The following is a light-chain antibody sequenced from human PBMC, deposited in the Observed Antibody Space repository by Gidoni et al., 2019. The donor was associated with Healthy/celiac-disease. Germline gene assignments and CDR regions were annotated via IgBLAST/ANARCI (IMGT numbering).Light chain of an antibody. J-gene: IGKJ4*01. Sequence: EIVLPQSPATLSLSPGERSTLSCSASQSVSSYLAWYQQKPGQAPRLLIYDASNRATGLPARFSGSGSGTDFTLTISSLEPEDFAVYYCQHRSNWPFGGGTKVEIK. CDR2: DAS. CDR1: QSVSSY. CDR3: QHRSNWP. V-gene: IGKV3-11*01.